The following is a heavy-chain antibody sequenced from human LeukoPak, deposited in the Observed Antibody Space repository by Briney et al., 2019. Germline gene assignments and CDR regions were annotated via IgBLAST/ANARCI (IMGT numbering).Heavy chain of an antibody. J-gene: IGHJ3*02. Sequence: SETLSLTCAVSGYSISSGYYWGWIRQPPGKGLEWIGSIYHSGSTYYNPSLKSRVTISVDTSKYQFSLKLSSVTAADTAVYYCARHLSIFGVVITIDAFDIWGQGTMVTVSS. D-gene: IGHD3-3*01. CDR2: IYHSGST. CDR3: ARHLSIFGVVITIDAFDI. V-gene: IGHV4-38-2*01. CDR1: GYSISSGYY.